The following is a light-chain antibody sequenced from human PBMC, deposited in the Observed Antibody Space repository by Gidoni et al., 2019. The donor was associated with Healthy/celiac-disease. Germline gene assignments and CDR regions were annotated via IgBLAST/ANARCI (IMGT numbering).Light chain of an antibody. CDR2: GAS. J-gene: IGKJ2*01. Sequence: EIVMTQSPATLSVSPGERDTRSCRASQSVRSNLAWYQQKPGPAPRILIYGASTRATGIPARFSGSGAGTEFTRNISSLQSEDFAVYYCQQYNNCTPYTFGQGTKLEIK. CDR1: QSVRSN. CDR3: QQYNNCTPYT. V-gene: IGKV3-15*01.